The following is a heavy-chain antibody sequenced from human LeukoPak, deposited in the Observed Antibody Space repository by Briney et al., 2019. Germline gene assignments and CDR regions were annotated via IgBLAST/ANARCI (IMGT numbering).Heavy chain of an antibody. CDR2: ISSSSSTI. D-gene: IGHD2-2*01. CDR1: GFTFSSYS. Sequence: GGSLRLSCAASGFTFSSYSMNWVRQAPGKGLEWVSYISSSSSTIYYADSVKGRFTISRDNAKNSLYLQMNSLRAEDTAVYYCARGGEDIVVVPAANPFDYWGQGTLVTVSS. CDR3: ARGGEDIVVVPAANPFDY. J-gene: IGHJ4*02. V-gene: IGHV3-48*04.